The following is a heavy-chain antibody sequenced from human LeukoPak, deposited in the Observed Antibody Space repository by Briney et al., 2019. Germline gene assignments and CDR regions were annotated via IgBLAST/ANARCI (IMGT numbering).Heavy chain of an antibody. V-gene: IGHV1-8*03. CDR1: GYTFTSYD. CDR2: MNPNSGNT. Sequence: ASVKVSCKASGYTFTSYDINWVRQATGQGLEWMGWMNPNSGNTGYAQKFQGRVTITRNTSISTAYMELSSLRSEDTAVYCCARGGCSSTSCRKYYFDYWGQGTLVTVSS. D-gene: IGHD2-2*01. CDR3: ARGGCSSTSCRKYYFDY. J-gene: IGHJ4*02.